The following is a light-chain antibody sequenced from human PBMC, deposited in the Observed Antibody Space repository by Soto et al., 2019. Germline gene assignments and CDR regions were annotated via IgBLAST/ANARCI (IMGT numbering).Light chain of an antibody. V-gene: IGLV2-14*01. Sequence: QSVLTQPASVSGSPGQSITISCTGTSSDVGGYNYVSWYQQHPGKAPKLMIYDVSNRPSGVSNRFSGSKSGNAASLTISGLQVEDEADYYCSSYTSSSTLVFGTGTKVT. CDR3: SSYTSSSTLV. J-gene: IGLJ1*01. CDR2: DVS. CDR1: SSDVGGYNY.